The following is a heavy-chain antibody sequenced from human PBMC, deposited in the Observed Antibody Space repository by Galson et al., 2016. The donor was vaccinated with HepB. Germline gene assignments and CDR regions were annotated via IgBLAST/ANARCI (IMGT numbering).Heavy chain of an antibody. CDR1: GGSISSSSYY. CDR3: ARGFWGSSTPIGYYYYGMDG. J-gene: IGHJ6*02. V-gene: IGHV4-39*07. CDR2: IYYSGST. D-gene: IGHD2-2*01. Sequence: SETLSLTCTVSGGSISSSSYYWGWIRQPPGKGLEWIGIIYYSGSTYYNPSLKSRVTISVDTSKNQFSLKLSSVTAADTAVYYCARGFWGSSTPIGYYYYGMDGWGQGTTVTVSS.